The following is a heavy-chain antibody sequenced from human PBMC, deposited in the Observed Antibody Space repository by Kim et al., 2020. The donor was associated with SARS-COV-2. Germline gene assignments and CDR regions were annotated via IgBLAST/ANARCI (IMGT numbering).Heavy chain of an antibody. CDR2: ISYDGSNK. V-gene: IGHV3-30-3*01. Sequence: GGSLRLSCAASGFTFSSYAMHWVRQAPGTGLEWVAVISYDGSNKYYADSVKGRLTISRDNSKNTLYLQMNSLRAEDTAVYYCARGPSSGWYDYMDVWGKWTTVTVSS. D-gene: IGHD6-19*01. CDR1: GFTFSSYA. J-gene: IGHJ6*03. CDR3: ARGPSSGWYDYMDV.